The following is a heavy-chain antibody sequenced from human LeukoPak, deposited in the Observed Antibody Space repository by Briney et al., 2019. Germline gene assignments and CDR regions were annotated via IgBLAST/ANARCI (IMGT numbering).Heavy chain of an antibody. CDR2: ISGSGGST. CDR3: AKSPTYYDILTGYYSGYYFDY. D-gene: IGHD3-9*01. J-gene: IGHJ4*02. Sequence: PGGSLRLSCAASGSTFSSYAMSWVRQAPGKGLEWVSAISGSGGSTYYADSVKGRFTISRDNSKNTLYLQMNSLRAEDTAVYYCAKSPTYYDILTGYYSGYYFDYWGQGTLVTVSS. V-gene: IGHV3-23*01. CDR1: GSTFSSYA.